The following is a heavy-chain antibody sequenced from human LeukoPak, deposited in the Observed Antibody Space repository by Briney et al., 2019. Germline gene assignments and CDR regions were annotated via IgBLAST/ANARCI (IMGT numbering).Heavy chain of an antibody. CDR2: ISSSGSTI. Sequence: GGSLRLSCAASGFTFSDYYMSWLRQAPGKGLEWVSYISSSGSTIYYADSVKGRFTISRDNAKNSLYLQMNSLRAEDTAVYYCARDRSITMVRTPPDYWGQGTLVTVSS. CDR3: ARDRSITMVRTPPDY. J-gene: IGHJ4*02. CDR1: GFTFSDYY. D-gene: IGHD3-10*01. V-gene: IGHV3-11*04.